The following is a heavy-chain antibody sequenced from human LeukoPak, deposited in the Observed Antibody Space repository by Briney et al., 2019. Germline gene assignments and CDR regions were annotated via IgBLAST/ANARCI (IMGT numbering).Heavy chain of an antibody. Sequence: GGSLRLFCAASGFTLSSYAMSWVRQAPGKGLEWVSAISGSGGSTYYADSVKGRFTISRDNSKNTLYLQMNSLRDEDTAVYYCAKDDFGGGVTTFDYWGQGTLVTVSS. CDR2: ISGSGGST. CDR3: AKDDFGGGVTTFDY. V-gene: IGHV3-23*01. D-gene: IGHD4-17*01. J-gene: IGHJ4*02. CDR1: GFTLSSYA.